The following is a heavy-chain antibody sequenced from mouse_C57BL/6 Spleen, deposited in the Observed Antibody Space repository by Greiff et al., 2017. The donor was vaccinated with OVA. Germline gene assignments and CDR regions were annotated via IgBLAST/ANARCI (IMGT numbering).Heavy chain of an antibody. D-gene: IGHD1-1*02. CDR2: IDPNSGGT. V-gene: IGHV1-72*01. CDR3: ARWGGGNVWYCDV. J-gene: IGHJ1*03. CDR1: GFTFTSYW. Sequence: QVQLQQPGAELVKPGASVKLSCKASGFTFTSYWMHWVKQRPGRGLEWIGRIDPNSGGTKYTEKFKSKATLSGDKPSSTAYMQLSSLTSADTAVDDCARWGGGNVWYCDVWGTGTTVTVSS.